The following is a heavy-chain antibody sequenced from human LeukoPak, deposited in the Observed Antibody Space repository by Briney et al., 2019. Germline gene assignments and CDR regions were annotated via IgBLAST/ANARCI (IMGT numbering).Heavy chain of an antibody. Sequence: GGSLRLSCAASGFTFSSYSMNWVRQAPGKGLEGVSYISSSSSTIYYADSVKGRFTISRDNAKNSLYLQMNSLRAEDTAVYYCARDAVYSGYDPGVSDYWGQGTLVTVSS. CDR3: ARDAVYSGYDPGVSDY. CDR1: GFTFSSYS. J-gene: IGHJ4*02. CDR2: ISSSSSTI. D-gene: IGHD5-12*01. V-gene: IGHV3-48*04.